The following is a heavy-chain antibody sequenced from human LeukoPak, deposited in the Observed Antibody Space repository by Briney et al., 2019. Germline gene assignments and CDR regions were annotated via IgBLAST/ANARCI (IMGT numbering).Heavy chain of an antibody. Sequence: PGGSLRLSCEASGFTFTSYAMHWVRQALGKGLEWVSRIISSGDGTFYTDSLSGRFTISRDNAKKAVFLQMKSLRRGDSALYFCAKGTDTTGRHNFDIWGQGTLVTVSS. D-gene: IGHD2-8*02. CDR3: AKGTDTTGRHNFDI. V-gene: IGHV3-23*01. CDR2: IISSGDGT. J-gene: IGHJ4*02. CDR1: GFTFTSYA.